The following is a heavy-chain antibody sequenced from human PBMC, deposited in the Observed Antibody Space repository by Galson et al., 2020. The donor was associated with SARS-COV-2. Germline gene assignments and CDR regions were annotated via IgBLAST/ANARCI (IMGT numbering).Heavy chain of an antibody. Sequence: GESLKISCAASGFTFSRHGMHWVRQAPGKGLEWVTVISYDGSNVYYADSVKGRFTISRDNSKNTLYLQMNSLRAEDTAVYYCATLGSQSGSYSYIREKPFDYWGQGTLVTVSS. J-gene: IGHJ4*02. D-gene: IGHD1-26*01. CDR3: ATLGSQSGSYSYIREKPFDY. V-gene: IGHV3-30*03. CDR2: ISYDGSNV. CDR1: GFTFSRHG.